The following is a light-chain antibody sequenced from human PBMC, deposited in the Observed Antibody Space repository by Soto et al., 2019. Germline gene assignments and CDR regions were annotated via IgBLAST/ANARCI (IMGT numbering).Light chain of an antibody. CDR2: DAS. J-gene: IGKJ5*01. CDR3: QQYGSSLIT. CDR1: QSVSRSY. Sequence: EIVLTQSPATLPFSPGERATLSCGASQSVSRSYLAWYQQKPGLAPRLLIYDASSRATGIPDRFSGSGSGTDFTLTISRLEPEDFAVYYCQQYGSSLITFGHGTRLEIK. V-gene: IGKV3D-20*01.